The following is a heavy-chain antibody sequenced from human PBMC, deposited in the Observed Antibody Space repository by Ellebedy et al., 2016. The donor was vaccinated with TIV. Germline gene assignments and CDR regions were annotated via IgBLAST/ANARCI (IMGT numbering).Heavy chain of an antibody. CDR3: ARDKIEGPTHYDY. CDR2: IKQDGSEK. D-gene: IGHD1-26*01. Sequence: GGSLRLSCGTSGFTFSNYWMTWVRQAPGKGLEWVANIKQDGSEKYYVDSVKGRFSISRDNTKNSLYLQMNSLTDEDTAVYYCARDKIEGPTHYDYWGQGILVTVSS. CDR1: GFTFSNYW. V-gene: IGHV3-7*01. J-gene: IGHJ4*02.